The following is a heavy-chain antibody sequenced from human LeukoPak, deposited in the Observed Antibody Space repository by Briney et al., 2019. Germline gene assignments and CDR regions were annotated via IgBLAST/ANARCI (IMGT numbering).Heavy chain of an antibody. J-gene: IGHJ4*02. CDR2: IKQDGSEK. V-gene: IGHV3-7*03. CDR1: GFTFSTYW. Sequence: PGGSLRLSCAASGFTFSTYWMSWARQAPGKGLEWVANIKQDGSEKYYGDSLKGRFTISRDNAKNSLYLQMNSLRVEDTAVYYCARAGRVDYWGQGTLVTVSS. D-gene: IGHD1-26*01. CDR3: ARAGRVDY.